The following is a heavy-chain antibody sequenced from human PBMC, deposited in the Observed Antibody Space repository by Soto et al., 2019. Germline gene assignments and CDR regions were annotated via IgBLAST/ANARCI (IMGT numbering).Heavy chain of an antibody. Sequence: GGSLRLSCAASGFTFSSYAMSWVRQAPRKGLEWVSAISGSGGSTYYADSVKGRFTISRDNSKNTLYLQMNSLRAEDTAVYYCAKDRGYYGSGKGFYFDYWGQGTLVTVSS. CDR3: AKDRGYYGSGKGFYFDY. CDR2: ISGSGGST. D-gene: IGHD3-10*01. CDR1: GFTFSSYA. J-gene: IGHJ4*02. V-gene: IGHV3-23*01.